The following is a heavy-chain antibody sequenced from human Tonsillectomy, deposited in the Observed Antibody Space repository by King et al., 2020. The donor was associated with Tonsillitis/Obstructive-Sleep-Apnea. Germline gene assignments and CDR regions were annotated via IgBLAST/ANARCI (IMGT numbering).Heavy chain of an antibody. D-gene: IGHD4-11*01. Sequence: VQLVESGGGLVQPGRSLRLSCAASGFTFDDHAMHWVRQAPGKGLEWVSGISWDSGSIFYEDSVKGRFTISRDNAKNSLYLQMNSLRVEDTAFYYCAKGPYSNYVGGVDYWGQGTLVTVSS. V-gene: IGHV3-9*01. J-gene: IGHJ4*02. CDR1: GFTFDDHA. CDR2: ISWDSGSI. CDR3: AKGPYSNYVGGVDY.